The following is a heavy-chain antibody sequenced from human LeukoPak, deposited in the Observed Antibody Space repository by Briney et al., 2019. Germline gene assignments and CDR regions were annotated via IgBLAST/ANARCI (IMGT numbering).Heavy chain of an antibody. V-gene: IGHV3-21*01. D-gene: IGHD4-17*01. J-gene: IGHJ4*02. CDR3: AGGPGDYAY. CDR2: ISSSSSYI. Sequence: GGSLRLSCAASAFTFSSYIMNRVRQAPGKGLEWVSSISSSSSYIYYADSVKGRFTISRDNAKNSLYLQMSSLRAKDTAVYYCAGGPGDYAYWGQGTLVTVSS. CDR1: AFTFSSYI.